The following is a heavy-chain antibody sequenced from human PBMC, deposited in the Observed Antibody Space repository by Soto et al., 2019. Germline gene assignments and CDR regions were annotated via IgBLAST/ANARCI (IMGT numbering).Heavy chain of an antibody. CDR3: ATLWFGEGNY. D-gene: IGHD3-10*01. Sequence: SETLSLTCTVSGGSISSSSYYWGWIRQPPGKGLEWIGSIYYSGSTYYNPSLKSRVTISVDTSKNQFSLKPSSVTAADTAVYYCATLWFGEGNYWGQGTLVTVSS. CDR1: GGSISSSSYY. V-gene: IGHV4-39*01. J-gene: IGHJ4*02. CDR2: IYYSGST.